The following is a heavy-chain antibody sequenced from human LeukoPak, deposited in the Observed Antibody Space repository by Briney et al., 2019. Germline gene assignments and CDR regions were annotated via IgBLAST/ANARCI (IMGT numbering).Heavy chain of an antibody. D-gene: IGHD1-26*01. J-gene: IGHJ4*02. V-gene: IGHV3-30*02. CDR2: IRYDGSNK. Sequence: PGGSLRLSCAASGFTFSSYGMHWVRQAPGKGLEWVAFIRYDGSNKYYADSVKGRFTISRDNSKNTLYLQMNSLRAEDTAVYYCATRHGELFDYWGQGTLVTVSS. CDR1: GFTFSSYG. CDR3: ATRHGELFDY.